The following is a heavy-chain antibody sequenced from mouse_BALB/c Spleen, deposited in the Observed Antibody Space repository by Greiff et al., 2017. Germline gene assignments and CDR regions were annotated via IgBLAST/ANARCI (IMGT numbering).Heavy chain of an antibody. CDR3: ASSRAMDY. CDR1: GFTFSSYG. Sequence: EVQGVESGGDLVKPGGSLKLSCAASGFTFSSYGMSWVRQTPDKRLEWVATISSGGSYTYYPDSVKGRFTISRDNAKNTLYLQMSSLRSEDTAMYYCASSRAMDYWGQGTSVTVSS. CDR2: ISSGGSYT. D-gene: IGHD3-1*01. V-gene: IGHV5-6*01. J-gene: IGHJ4*01.